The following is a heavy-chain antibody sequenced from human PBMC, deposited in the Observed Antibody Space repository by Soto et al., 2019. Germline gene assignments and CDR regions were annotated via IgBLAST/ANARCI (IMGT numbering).Heavy chain of an antibody. D-gene: IGHD3-9*01. CDR2: ISGGGGSK. Sequence: SGGSLRLSCAASGFTFSSYAMSWVRQAPGKGLEWVSAISGGGGSKYYADSVKGRFTISRDNSKNTLYLQMNSLRAEDTAVYYCAKDRGGDYDILTGYTFDYWGQGTLVTVSS. CDR1: GFTFSSYA. J-gene: IGHJ4*02. CDR3: AKDRGGDYDILTGYTFDY. V-gene: IGHV3-23*01.